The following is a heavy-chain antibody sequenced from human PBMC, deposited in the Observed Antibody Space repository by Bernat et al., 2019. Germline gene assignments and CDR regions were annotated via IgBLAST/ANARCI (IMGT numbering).Heavy chain of an antibody. Sequence: EVQLVESGGGLVQPGGSLRLSCAASGFTFSSYSMTWVRQAPGKGLVWVSYISSSSSTIYYADSVKGRFTISRDNAKNSLYLQMNSLRAEDTAVYYCARDRGYSYVREFPDYWGQGTLVTVSS. CDR3: ARDRGYSYVREFPDY. D-gene: IGHD5-18*01. J-gene: IGHJ4*02. CDR2: ISSSSSTI. CDR1: GFTFSSYS. V-gene: IGHV3-48*01.